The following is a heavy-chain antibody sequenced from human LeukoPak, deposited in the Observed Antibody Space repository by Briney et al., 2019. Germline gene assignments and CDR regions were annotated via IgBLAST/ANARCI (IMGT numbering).Heavy chain of an antibody. Sequence: GGSLRLSCAASGFTFSSYTMNWVRQAPGKGLEWVSAIRGSDGSTYYADSVKGPFTISRDNSKNTLYLQMNSLRAEDTAVYYCAGQNYYYDSSGYYVWGQGTLVTVSS. CDR1: GFTFSSYT. V-gene: IGHV3-23*01. CDR2: IRGSDGST. CDR3: AGQNYYYDSSGYYV. D-gene: IGHD3-22*01. J-gene: IGHJ4*02.